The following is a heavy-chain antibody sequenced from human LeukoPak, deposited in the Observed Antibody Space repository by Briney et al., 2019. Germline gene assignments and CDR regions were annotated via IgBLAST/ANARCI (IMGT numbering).Heavy chain of an antibody. D-gene: IGHD1-26*01. CDR3: ARGEIGAFDI. CDR2: ISWDGGST. J-gene: IGHJ3*02. Sequence: GGSLRLSCAASGFTFDDYGMHWVRQAPGKGLEWVSLISWDGGSTYYADSVKGRFTISRDNAKNSLYLQMNSLRAEDTAVYYCARGEIGAFDIWGQGTMVTVSS. CDR1: GFTFDDYG. V-gene: IGHV3-43D*03.